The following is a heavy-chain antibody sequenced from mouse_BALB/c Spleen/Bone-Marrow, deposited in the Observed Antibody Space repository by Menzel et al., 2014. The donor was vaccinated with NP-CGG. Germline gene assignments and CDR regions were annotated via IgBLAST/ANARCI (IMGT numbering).Heavy chain of an antibody. CDR3: ARGSYYEGAMDY. J-gene: IGHJ4*01. CDR2: IWAGGST. V-gene: IGHV2-9*02. Sequence: VKLLESGPGLVAPSQSLSITCTVSGFSLTSYSVHWVRQPPGKVLEWLGVIWAGGSTNYNSALMSRQSISKDNSKSQVFLKMNSLQTDDTAMYYCARGSYYEGAMDYWGQGTSVTVSS. CDR1: GFSLTSYS. D-gene: IGHD1-1*01.